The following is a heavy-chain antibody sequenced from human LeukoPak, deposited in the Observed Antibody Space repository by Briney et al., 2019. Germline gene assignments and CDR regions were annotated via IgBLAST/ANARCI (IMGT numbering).Heavy chain of an antibody. J-gene: IGHJ5*02. Sequence: GGSLRLSCAASGFTFSSYSMNWVRQAPGKGLVWVSRINSDGSSTSYADSVKGRFTISRDNAKNTLYLQMNSLRAEDTAVYYCARVSDYVSVDPWGQGTLVTVSS. D-gene: IGHD3-16*01. CDR2: INSDGSST. CDR1: GFTFSSYS. V-gene: IGHV3-74*01. CDR3: ARVSDYVSVDP.